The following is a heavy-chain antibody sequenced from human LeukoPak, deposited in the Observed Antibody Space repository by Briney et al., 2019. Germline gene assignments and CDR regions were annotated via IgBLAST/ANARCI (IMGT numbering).Heavy chain of an antibody. V-gene: IGHV1-46*01. J-gene: IGHJ4*02. D-gene: IGHD6-13*01. Sequence: ASVKVSCKASGYTFTSYYMHWVRQAPGQGLEWMGIINPSGGSTSYAQKLQGRVTMTTDTSTSTAYMELRSLRSDDTAVYYCARYDSSSWYYFDYWGQGTLVTVSS. CDR2: INPSGGST. CDR1: GYTFTSYY. CDR3: ARYDSSSWYYFDY.